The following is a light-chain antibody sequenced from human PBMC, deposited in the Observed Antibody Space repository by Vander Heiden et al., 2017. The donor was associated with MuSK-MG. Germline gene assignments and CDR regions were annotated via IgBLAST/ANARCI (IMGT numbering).Light chain of an antibody. CDR1: QGISNS. V-gene: IGKV1-NL1*01. Sequence: DIQMTQSPSSLSASVGDRVTITCRAIQGISNSLAWYQQTPWKAPKLLLHAACRLESGVPSTFSGSGSGTAYTLSISSLQPGSFATYYCHEDDTMRLTFGHGTKVDIK. CDR2: AAC. J-gene: IGKJ3*01. CDR3: HEDDTMRLT.